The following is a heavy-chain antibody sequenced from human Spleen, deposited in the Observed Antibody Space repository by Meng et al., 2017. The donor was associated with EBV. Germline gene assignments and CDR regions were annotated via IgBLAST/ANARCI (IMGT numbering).Heavy chain of an antibody. CDR1: GGTISSYS. J-gene: IGHJ4*02. CDR3: ARVWSADDMPHFDY. D-gene: IGHD3-3*01. V-gene: IGHV4-59*12. CDR2: MYYSGST. Sequence: QAQLAGSGPGVVKRSCTPSRPCTASGGTISSYSWGWIRQAPGKGLEWIGCMYYSGSTYYNPSCKSRVTISADTSKNQFSLQLGSVTAADTAVYYCARVWSADDMPHFDYWGQGTLVTVSS.